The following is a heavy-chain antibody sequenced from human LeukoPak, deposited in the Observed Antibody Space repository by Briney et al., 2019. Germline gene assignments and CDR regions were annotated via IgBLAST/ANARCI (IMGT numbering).Heavy chain of an antibody. J-gene: IGHJ6*02. CDR2: ITTSGSST. CDR1: GFTFSSYA. Sequence: GGSLILSCAASGFTFSSYAMSWVRQAPGRELERVSTITTSGSSTYYADSVKGRFTISRDNTKNTLYLQMNSLRAEDTAIYYCAKQSGQALAYHMDVWGQGTTVTVSS. CDR3: AKQSGQALAYHMDV. D-gene: IGHD3-3*02. V-gene: IGHV3-23*01.